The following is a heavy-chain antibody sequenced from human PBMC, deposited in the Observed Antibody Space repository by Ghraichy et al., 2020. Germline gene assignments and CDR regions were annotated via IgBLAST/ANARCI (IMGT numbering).Heavy chain of an antibody. J-gene: IGHJ4*02. CDR1: GFTFSSFA. D-gene: IGHD6-19*01. CDR3: AKDQRYNSV. Sequence: GGSLRLSCVASGFTFSSFAMSWVRQAPGKGLEWVSAISVSGRTYYADSVKGRFTISRDNSKNTLYLQMNSLRAEDTAVYYCAKDQRYNSVWGQGTLVTVSS. V-gene: IGHV3-23*01. CDR2: ISVSGRT.